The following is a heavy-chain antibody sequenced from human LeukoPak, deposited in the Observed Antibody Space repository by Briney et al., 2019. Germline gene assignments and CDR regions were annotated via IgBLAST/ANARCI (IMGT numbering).Heavy chain of an antibody. J-gene: IGHJ4*02. CDR2: IKTKADGGPT. CDR3: TTPLTGYSSSRGDY. D-gene: IGHD6-13*01. V-gene: IGHV3-15*01. CDR1: GFTFRNTW. Sequence: PGGSLRLSCAASGFTFRNTWMNWVRQAPGKGLGWVAQIKTKADGGPTDYATPVKGRFTISTDESKNTLYLQMNSLETEDTALYYCTTPLTGYSSSRGDYWGQGTLVTVSS.